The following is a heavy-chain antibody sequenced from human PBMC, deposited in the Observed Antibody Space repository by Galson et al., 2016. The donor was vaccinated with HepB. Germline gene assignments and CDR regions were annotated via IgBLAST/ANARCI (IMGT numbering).Heavy chain of an antibody. CDR3: ARRWGVNQLLSHYYFDY. CDR2: IYHSGST. D-gene: IGHD2-2*01. Sequence: SETLSLTCAVSGGSISSSNWWSWVRQPPGKGLEWIGEIYHSGSTNYNPSLKSRVTISVDKSKNQFSLKLSSMTAADTAVYYCARRWGVNQLLSHYYFDYWGQGTLVTVSS. J-gene: IGHJ4*02. CDR1: GGSISSSNW. V-gene: IGHV4-4*02.